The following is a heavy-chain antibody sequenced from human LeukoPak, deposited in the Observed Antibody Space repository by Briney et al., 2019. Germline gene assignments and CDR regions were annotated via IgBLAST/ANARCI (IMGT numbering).Heavy chain of an antibody. CDR2: INTDGSST. J-gene: IGHJ4*02. Sequence: GGSLRLSCAASGFTFSSYWMHWVRQAPGKGLVWVSRINTDGSSTSYADSVKGRFTISRDNSKNTLYLQMNSLRAEDTAVYYCAKDQGIAVPEGFDYWGQGTLVTVSS. V-gene: IGHV3-74*01. CDR1: GFTFSSYW. D-gene: IGHD6-19*01. CDR3: AKDQGIAVPEGFDY.